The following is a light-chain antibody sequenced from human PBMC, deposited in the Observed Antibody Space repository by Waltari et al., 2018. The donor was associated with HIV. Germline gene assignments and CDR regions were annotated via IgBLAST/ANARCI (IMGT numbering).Light chain of an antibody. CDR1: SSDIDGYNY. CDR3: SSYTSSSTKV. CDR2: DVS. J-gene: IGLJ2*01. Sequence: QSALTQPASVSGSPGQSITISCTGTSSDIDGYNYVSWYQQHPGKAPKLMIYDVSNRPSGLSNRFSGSKSGNTASLTISWLQAEDEADYYCSSYTSSSTKVFGGGTKLTVL. V-gene: IGLV2-14*03.